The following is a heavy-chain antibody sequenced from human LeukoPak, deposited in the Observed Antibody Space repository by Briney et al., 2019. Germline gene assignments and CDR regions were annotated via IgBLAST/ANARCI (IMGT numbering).Heavy chain of an antibody. CDR2: INHSGST. Sequence: PSETLSLTCAVYGGSFSGYYWSWIRQPPGRGLEWIGEINHSGSTSYNPSLKSRVTISVDTSKNQFSLKLSSVTAADTAVYYCASYPHDYGDYGGLDYWGQGTLVTVSS. CDR1: GGSFSGYY. D-gene: IGHD4-17*01. CDR3: ASYPHDYGDYGGLDY. V-gene: IGHV4-34*01. J-gene: IGHJ4*02.